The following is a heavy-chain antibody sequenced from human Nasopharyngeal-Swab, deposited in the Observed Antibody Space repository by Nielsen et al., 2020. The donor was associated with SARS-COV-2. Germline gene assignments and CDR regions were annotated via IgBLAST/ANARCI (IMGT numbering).Heavy chain of an antibody. CDR3: TVDYTPYGMDV. J-gene: IGHJ6*02. D-gene: IGHD4-11*01. Sequence: WIRQSPGKGLEWVGRIKSKTDGGTTDYAAPVKGRFTISRDDSKNTLYLQMNSLKTEDTAVYYCTVDYTPYGMDVWGQGTTVTVSS. CDR2: IKSKTDGGTT. V-gene: IGHV3-15*01.